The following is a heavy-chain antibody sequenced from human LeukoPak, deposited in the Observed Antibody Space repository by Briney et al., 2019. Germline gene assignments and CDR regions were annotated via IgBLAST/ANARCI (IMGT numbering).Heavy chain of an antibody. CDR1: GFTFDKYP. D-gene: IGHD1-26*01. Sequence: GGSLRLSCAASGFTFDKYPMHWVRQPPGKGLEWVALVTENGGTTFYAGSVKGRFTTSRDNSKNSVYLQMNSLISEDTALYYCTQDYMGSYLAWGQGTLVIVSS. CDR3: TQDYMGSYLA. J-gene: IGHJ5*02. CDR2: VTENGGTT. V-gene: IGHV3-43*02.